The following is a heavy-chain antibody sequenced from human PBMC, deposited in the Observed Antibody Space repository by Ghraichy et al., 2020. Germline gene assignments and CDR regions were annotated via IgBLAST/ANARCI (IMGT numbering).Heavy chain of an antibody. CDR2: ISSSSSYI. D-gene: IGHD3-10*01. CDR1: GYSFSSDS. Sequence: GGSLRLSCAASGYSFSSDSMTWLRHAPGKGLEWVSSISSSSSYIYYADSVKGRFTLSRDNAKNSLYLQFHRLRAEDTAVYYCARDGEFYYGSARTFDYWGLGTLVTVPP. J-gene: IGHJ4*02. V-gene: IGHV3-21*01. CDR3: ARDGEFYYGSARTFDY.